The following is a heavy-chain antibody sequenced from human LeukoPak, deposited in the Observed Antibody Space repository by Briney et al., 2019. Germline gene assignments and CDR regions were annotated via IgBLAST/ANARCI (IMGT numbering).Heavy chain of an antibody. CDR2: IYYSGTT. CDR3: ARGRAWFDP. CDR1: GGSISSYY. V-gene: IGHV4-59*01. J-gene: IGHJ5*02. Sequence: SETLSLTCVVSGGSISSYYWTWIRQPAGKGLEWIGYIYYSGTTNYSPSLKSRVTISVDTSKNQFSLKLSSVTSADTAVYYCARGRAWFDPWGQGTLVTVSS.